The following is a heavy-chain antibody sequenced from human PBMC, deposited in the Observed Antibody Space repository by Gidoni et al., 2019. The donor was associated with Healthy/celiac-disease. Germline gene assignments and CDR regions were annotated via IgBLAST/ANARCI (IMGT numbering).Heavy chain of an antibody. CDR3: ARDLSWYDNGFDY. V-gene: IGHV4-39*07. CDR2: IYYSGST. CDR1: GGSISSSSYY. D-gene: IGHD6-13*01. J-gene: IGHJ4*02. Sequence: QLQLQQSGPALVQPPETLSPTCTVSGGSISSSSYYWGWIRQPPGTGLEWIGSIYYSGSTYYIPSLKGRVTISVDTSKNQFSLKLSSVTAADTAVYYCARDLSWYDNGFDYWGQGTLVTVSS.